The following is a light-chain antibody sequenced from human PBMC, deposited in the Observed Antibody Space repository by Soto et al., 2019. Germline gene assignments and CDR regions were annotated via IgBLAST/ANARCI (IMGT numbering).Light chain of an antibody. Sequence: EIVLTQSPGTLSLSPGERATLSCRASQSVSSSYFAWYQQKPGQAPRLLIYAASSRATGIPDRFSGSGSGTDFTLTISRLEPEDFAVYFCHQYGSSLPYTFGQGTRVEIK. CDR2: AAS. CDR1: QSVSSSY. CDR3: HQYGSSLPYT. J-gene: IGKJ2*01. V-gene: IGKV3-20*01.